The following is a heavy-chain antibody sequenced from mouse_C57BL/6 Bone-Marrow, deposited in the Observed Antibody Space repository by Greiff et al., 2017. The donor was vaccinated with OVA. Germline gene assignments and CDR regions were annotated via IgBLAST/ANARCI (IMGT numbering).Heavy chain of an antibody. J-gene: IGHJ4*01. D-gene: IGHD1-1*01. CDR3: ARNYGNAMDY. Sequence: SGAELMKPGASVKLSCKATGYTFTGYWIEWVKQRPGHGLEWIGRIDPNSGGTKYNEKFKSKATLTVDKPSSTAYMQLSSLTSEDSAVYYCARNYGNAMDYWGQGTSVTVSS. V-gene: IGHV1-72*01. CDR1: GYTFTGYW. CDR2: IDPNSGGT.